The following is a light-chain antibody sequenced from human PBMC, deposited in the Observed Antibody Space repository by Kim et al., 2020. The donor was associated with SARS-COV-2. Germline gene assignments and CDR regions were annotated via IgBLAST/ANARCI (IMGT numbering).Light chain of an antibody. J-gene: IGLJ3*02. CDR1: NIGTKT. Sequence: PGKTATVTCGGDNIGTKTVHWYQQKPGQAPVMVIHYDNDRPSGIPERFSGSNSGNTANLTIFRVEAGDEADYYCQVWDSSSDHLVLGGGTQLTVL. V-gene: IGLV3-21*04. CDR2: YDN. CDR3: QVWDSSSDHLV.